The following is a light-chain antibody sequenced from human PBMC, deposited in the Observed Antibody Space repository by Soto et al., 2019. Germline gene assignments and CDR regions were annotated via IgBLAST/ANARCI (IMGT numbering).Light chain of an antibody. Sequence: QSVLTQPPSVSAAPGQKVTISCSGGSSNIGNNYVSWYQQFPGTAPKLLIYDNNKRPSGIPDRFTGSKSGTSGTLDITGLQTGDEADYYCGAWDSSLSAGVFGGGTKVTVL. CDR2: DNN. CDR1: SSNIGNNY. J-gene: IGLJ3*02. CDR3: GAWDSSLSAGV. V-gene: IGLV1-51*01.